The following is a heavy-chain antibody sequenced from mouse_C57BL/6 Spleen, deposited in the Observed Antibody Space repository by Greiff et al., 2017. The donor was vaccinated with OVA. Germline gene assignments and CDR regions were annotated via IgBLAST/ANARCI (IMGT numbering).Heavy chain of an antibody. CDR2: IDPENGDT. V-gene: IGHV14-4*01. J-gene: IGHJ4*01. D-gene: IGHD1-1*01. Sequence: LQQSGAELVRPGASVKLSCTASGFNIKDDYMHWVKQRPEQGLEWIGWIDPENGDTEYASKFQGKATITADTSSNTAYLQLSSLTSEDTAVYYCTLITTVVATDYWGQGTSVTVSS. CDR3: TLITTVVATDY. CDR1: GFNIKDDY.